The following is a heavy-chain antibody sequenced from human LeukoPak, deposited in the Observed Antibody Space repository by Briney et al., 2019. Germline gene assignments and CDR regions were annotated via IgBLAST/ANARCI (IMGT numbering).Heavy chain of an antibody. CDR3: ARARWVNVEMATTDFEY. J-gene: IGHJ4*02. V-gene: IGHV4-39*07. CDR1: GGSISSSSYY. Sequence: SETLSLTCTVSGGSISSSSYYWGWIRQPPGKGLEWIGSIYYSGSTYYNPSLKSRVTISVDTSKNQFSLKLSSVTAADTAVYYCARARWVNVEMATTDFEYWGQGTLVTVSS. CDR2: IYYSGST. D-gene: IGHD5-24*01.